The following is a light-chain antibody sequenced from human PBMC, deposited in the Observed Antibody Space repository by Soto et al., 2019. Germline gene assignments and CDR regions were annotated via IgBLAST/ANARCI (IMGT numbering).Light chain of an antibody. V-gene: IGKV1-5*01. Sequence: DIQMTQSPSTLSASVGDRVTITCRASQSISSWWAWYQQKPGKAPKLLIYDASSLESGVPSSFSGSGSGTEFTLTVSSLQPDDFATCYCQQYNSYPTFGQATKVEIK. CDR1: QSISSW. J-gene: IGKJ1*01. CDR3: QQYNSYPT. CDR2: DAS.